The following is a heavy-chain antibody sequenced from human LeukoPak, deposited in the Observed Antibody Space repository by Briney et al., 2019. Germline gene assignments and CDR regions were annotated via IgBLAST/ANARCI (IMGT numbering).Heavy chain of an antibody. D-gene: IGHD3-22*01. J-gene: IGHJ4*02. CDR2: ISGSGSPT. V-gene: IGHV3-23*01. CDR3: AKGDRVVVIRNYFDY. Sequence: GGSLRLSCAASGFTFSSYAMSWVRQAPGKGLEWVSAISGSGSPTYYVDSVKGRFTISRDNSKNTLYLQMNSLRAEDTAVYYCAKGDRVVVIRNYFDYWGQGTLVTVSS. CDR1: GFTFSSYA.